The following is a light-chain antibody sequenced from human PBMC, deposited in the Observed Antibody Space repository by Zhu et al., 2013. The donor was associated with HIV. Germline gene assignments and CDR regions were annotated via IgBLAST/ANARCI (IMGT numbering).Light chain of an antibody. CDR1: QSLLHSNGYNY. CDR2: LGS. V-gene: IGKV2-28*01. J-gene: IGKJ1*01. CDR3: MQALQTPT. Sequence: DFVMTQSPLSLPVTPGEPASISCRSSQSLLHSNGYNYLDWYLQKPGQSPQLLIYLGSNRASGVPDRFSGSGSGTDFTLKISRVEAEDVGVYYCMQALQTPTFGQG.